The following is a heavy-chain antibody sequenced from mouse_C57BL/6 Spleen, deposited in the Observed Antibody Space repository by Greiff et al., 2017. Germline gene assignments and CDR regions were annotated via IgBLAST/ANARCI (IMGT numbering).Heavy chain of an antibody. CDR2: INPSSGYT. V-gene: IGHV1-7*01. J-gene: IGHJ2*01. D-gene: IGHD2-1*01. CDR3: AREGSDYGNYFGY. Sequence: VQLQQSGAELATPGASVQLSCKASGYTFTSSWMHWVKQRPGQGLAWIGYINPSSGYTKSNQKFKDKATLTAAKSSSTAYMQLSSLTYEDSAVYYCAREGSDYGNYFGYWRQGATLTVSS. CDR1: GYTFTSSW.